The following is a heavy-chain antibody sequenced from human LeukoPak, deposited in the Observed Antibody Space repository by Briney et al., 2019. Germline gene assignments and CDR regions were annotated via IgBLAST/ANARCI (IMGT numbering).Heavy chain of an antibody. D-gene: IGHD4-23*01. CDR3: ARAPAGGPFDN. CDR1: GYTFTGYY. J-gene: IGHJ4*02. CDR2: LSPNSGDT. Sequence: ASVKVSCKASGYTFTGYYMHWVRQAPGQGLEWMAWLSPNSGDTDSAQKFQGRVTMTRGTSITTAYLELSSLRSDDTAVYYCARAPAGGPFDNWGQGTLVAVSS. V-gene: IGHV1-2*02.